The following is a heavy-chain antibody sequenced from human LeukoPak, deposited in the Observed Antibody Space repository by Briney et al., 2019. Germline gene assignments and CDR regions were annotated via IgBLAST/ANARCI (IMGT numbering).Heavy chain of an antibody. Sequence: GGSLRLSCSASGLTFSSYAMHWVRQAPGKGLEYVSAINSNGGSTYYADSVRGRFTISRDNSKNTMYLQMSSLRAEDTAVYYCVKDPYGSGSYLGFYYFDYWGQGTLVTVSS. D-gene: IGHD3-10*01. V-gene: IGHV3-64D*06. CDR3: VKDPYGSGSYLGFYYFDY. CDR1: GLTFSSYA. J-gene: IGHJ4*02. CDR2: INSNGGST.